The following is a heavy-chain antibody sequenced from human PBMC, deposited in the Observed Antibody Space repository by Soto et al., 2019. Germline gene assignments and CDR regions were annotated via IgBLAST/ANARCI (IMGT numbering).Heavy chain of an antibody. CDR1: GGSISRYY. D-gene: IGHD6-13*01. Sequence: SETLSLTCTVSGGSISRYYWSWIRQPPGKGLEWIGYIYYSGSTNYNPSLKSRVTISVDTSKNQFSLKLSSVTAADTAVYYCARQQKIPGIAAAGPKFYYYYYHMAVWGKGTTVTVSS. CDR2: IYYSGST. V-gene: IGHV4-59*08. J-gene: IGHJ6*03. CDR3: ARQQKIPGIAAAGPKFYYYYYHMAV.